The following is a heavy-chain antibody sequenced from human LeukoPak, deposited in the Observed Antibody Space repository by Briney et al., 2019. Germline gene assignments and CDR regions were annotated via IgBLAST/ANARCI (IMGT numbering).Heavy chain of an antibody. CDR1: GFTFSSYA. CDR2: ISGSGGST. J-gene: IGHJ1*01. Sequence: HSGRSLRLSCAASGFTFSSYAMHWVRQAPGKGLEWVSAISGSGGSTYYADSVKGRFTISRDNSKNTLYLQMNSLRAEDTAVYYCAKDRGGWTTSIIEYFQHWGQGTLVTVSS. CDR3: AKDRGGWTTSIIEYFQH. V-gene: IGHV3-23*01. D-gene: IGHD4-17*01.